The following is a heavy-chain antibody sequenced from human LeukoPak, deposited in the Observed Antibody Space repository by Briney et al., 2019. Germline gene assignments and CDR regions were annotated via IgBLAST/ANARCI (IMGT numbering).Heavy chain of an antibody. J-gene: IGHJ4*02. CDR3: AKGGELLGYFDS. Sequence: PGGSLRLSCAASGLTFSSYVMSWVRQAPGKGLECVSGISGSGYNTFYADSVKGRFIISRDESKNTLSLLMNTLRAEDTAIYSCAKGGELLGYFDSWGQGTLVTVSS. V-gene: IGHV3-23*01. D-gene: IGHD1-7*01. CDR2: ISGSGYNT. CDR1: GLTFSSYV.